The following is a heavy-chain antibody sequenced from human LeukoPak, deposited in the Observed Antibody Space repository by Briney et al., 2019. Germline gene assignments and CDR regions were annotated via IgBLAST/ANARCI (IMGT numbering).Heavy chain of an antibody. V-gene: IGHV3-7*01. D-gene: IGHD3-10*01. Sequence: GGSLRLSCAASGFTFSSYWMSWVRQAPGKGLEWVANIKQDGSEKYHVDSVKGRFTISRDNTRNSLYLQMNSLRAEDTAVYYCARDRGSITMIRGVNHCWGQGTLVTVSS. CDR3: ARDRGSITMIRGVNHC. CDR2: IKQDGSEK. J-gene: IGHJ4*02. CDR1: GFTFSSYW.